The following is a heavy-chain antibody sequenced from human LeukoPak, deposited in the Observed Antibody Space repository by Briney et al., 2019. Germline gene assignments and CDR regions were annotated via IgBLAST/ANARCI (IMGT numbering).Heavy chain of an antibody. J-gene: IGHJ4*02. V-gene: IGHV3-30*18. Sequence: GGCLRLSCAASGFTFSSYGMHWVRQAPGKGLEWVAVISYDGSNKYYADSVKGRFTISRDNSKNTLYLQMNSLRAEDTAVYYCAKAVAPIYGGDYWGQGTLVTVSS. CDR2: ISYDGSNK. D-gene: IGHD4-23*01. CDR1: GFTFSSYG. CDR3: AKAVAPIYGGDY.